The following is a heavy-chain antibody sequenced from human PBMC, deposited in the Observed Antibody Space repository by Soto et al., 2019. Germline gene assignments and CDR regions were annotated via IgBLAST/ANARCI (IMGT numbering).Heavy chain of an antibody. CDR3: AGDRFWGANYDSSGYYYYYYGMDV. CDR2: IYTSGST. J-gene: IGHJ6*02. D-gene: IGHD3-22*01. Sequence: PSETLSLTCTVSGGSISSYYWSWIRQPAGKGLEWIGRIYTSGSTNYNPSLKSRVTMSVDTSKNQFSLKLSSVTAADTAVYYCAGDRFWGANYDSSGYYYYYYGMDVWGQGTTVTVSS. V-gene: IGHV4-4*07. CDR1: GGSISSYY.